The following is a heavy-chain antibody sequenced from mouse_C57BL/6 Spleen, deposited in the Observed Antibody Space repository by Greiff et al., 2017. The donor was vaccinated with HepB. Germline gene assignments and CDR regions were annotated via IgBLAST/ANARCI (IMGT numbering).Heavy chain of an antibody. CDR3: ARVGGYGYDGEFAY. D-gene: IGHD2-2*01. CDR2: IYPGDGDT. CDR1: GYAFSSYW. Sequence: VMLVESGAELVKPGASVKISCKASGYAFSSYWMNWVKQRPGKGLEWIGQIYPGDGDTNYNGKFKGKATLTADKSSSTAYMQLSSLTSEDSAVYFCARVGGYGYDGEFAYWGQGALVTVSA. V-gene: IGHV1-80*01. J-gene: IGHJ3*01.